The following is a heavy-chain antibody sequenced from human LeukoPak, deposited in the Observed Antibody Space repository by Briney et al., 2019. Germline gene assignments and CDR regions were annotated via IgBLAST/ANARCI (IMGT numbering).Heavy chain of an antibody. Sequence: PGGSLRLSCAASGFTFSTYAMSWVRQAPGKGLEWVSGVVNSGSNTYYVDSVKGRFTISRDNSKNMLWLQLNSLRAEDTAVSYCAAAMTEYWFLDLWGRGTLVTVSS. D-gene: IGHD2-21*02. J-gene: IGHJ2*01. CDR1: GFTFSTYA. CDR3: AAAMTEYWFLDL. V-gene: IGHV3-23*05. CDR2: VVNSGSNT.